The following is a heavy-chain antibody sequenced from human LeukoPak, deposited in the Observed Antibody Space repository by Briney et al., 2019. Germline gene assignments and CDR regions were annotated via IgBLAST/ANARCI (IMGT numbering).Heavy chain of an antibody. CDR3: ARDSPDVYCGGDCYFDY. J-gene: IGHJ4*02. D-gene: IGHD2-21*02. CDR2: TNAGNGNT. CDR1: GYTFTSYA. Sequence: GASVKVSCKASGYTFTSYAMHWVRQAPGQRLEWMGWTNAGNGNTKYSQKFQGRVTITRDTSASTAYMELSSLRSEDTAVYYCARDSPDVYCGGDCYFDYWGQGTLVTVSS. V-gene: IGHV1-3*01.